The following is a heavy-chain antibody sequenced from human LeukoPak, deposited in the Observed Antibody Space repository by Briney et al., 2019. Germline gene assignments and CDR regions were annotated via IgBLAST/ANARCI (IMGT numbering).Heavy chain of an antibody. CDR2: ISWNSGSI. J-gene: IGHJ3*02. D-gene: IGHD3-22*01. CDR3: AKGDYYYDSSGLSGAFDI. CDR1: GFTFDDYA. Sequence: SGGSLRLSCAASGFTFDDYAMHWVRQAPGKGLEWVAGISWNSGSIGYADSVKGRFTISRDNAKNSLYLQMNSLRAEDMALYYCAKGDYYYDSSGLSGAFDIWGQGTMVTVSS. V-gene: IGHV3-9*03.